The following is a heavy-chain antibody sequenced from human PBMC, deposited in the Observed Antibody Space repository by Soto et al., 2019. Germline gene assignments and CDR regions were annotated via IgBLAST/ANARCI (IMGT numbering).Heavy chain of an antibody. D-gene: IGHD1-26*01. CDR1: AFTFSTYA. V-gene: IGHV3-23*01. CDR2: ISGSGGST. CDR3: AKASRGNYSPLDY. J-gene: IGHJ4*02. Sequence: SLRLSCAASAFTFSTYAMSWVRQAPGKGLEWVSGISGSGGSTDYADSVKGRFTISRDNSKNTLYLQMNSLRAEDTAVYYCAKASRGNYSPLDYWGQGTLVTVSS.